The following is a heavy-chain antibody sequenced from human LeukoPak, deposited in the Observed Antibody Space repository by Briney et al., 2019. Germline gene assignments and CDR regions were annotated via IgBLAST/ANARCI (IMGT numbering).Heavy chain of an antibody. CDR3: TTDETGDEYYFDY. CDR1: GFTFSSYA. CDR2: ISYDGIKK. Sequence: GGSLRLSCAASGFTFSSYAIHWVRQAPGKGLDWVAVISYDGIKKYYADSVKGRFTISRDDSKNTLYLQMNSLKTEDTAVYYCTTDETGDEYYFDYWGQGTLVTVSS. J-gene: IGHJ4*02. D-gene: IGHD7-27*01. V-gene: IGHV3-30*04.